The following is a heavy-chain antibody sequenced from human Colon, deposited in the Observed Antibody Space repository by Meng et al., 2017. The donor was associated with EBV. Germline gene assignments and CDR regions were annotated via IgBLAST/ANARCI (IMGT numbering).Heavy chain of an antibody. Sequence: QVQIQQWGAGMLKPSVTLSLTCAVSGGSFSGYYWSWIRQAPGKGLEWIGEINHSGSTKFNPSLESRVSISVDTSENQVSLKLTSVTAADTAVYYCARRTTVNLRSFDSWGQGTLVTVSS. CDR3: ARRTTVNLRSFDS. CDR2: INHSGST. D-gene: IGHD4-17*01. J-gene: IGHJ4*02. CDR1: GGSFSGYY. V-gene: IGHV4-34*01.